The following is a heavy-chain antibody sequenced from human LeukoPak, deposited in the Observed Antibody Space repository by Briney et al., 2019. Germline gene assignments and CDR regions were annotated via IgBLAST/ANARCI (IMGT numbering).Heavy chain of an antibody. Sequence: SETLSLTCTVSGGSISSYYWSWIRQPPGKGLEWIGYIYYSGSTNYNPSLKSRVTMSVDTSKNQFSLKLSSVTAADTAVYYCARDRGAQNYWGQGTLVTVSS. CDR2: IYYSGST. J-gene: IGHJ4*02. D-gene: IGHD5-24*01. CDR1: GGSISSYY. V-gene: IGHV4-59*01. CDR3: ARDRGAQNY.